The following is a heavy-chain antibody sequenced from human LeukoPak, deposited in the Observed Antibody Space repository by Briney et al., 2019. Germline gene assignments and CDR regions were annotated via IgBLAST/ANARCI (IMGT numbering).Heavy chain of an antibody. D-gene: IGHD5-18*01. CDR1: GFTFSSYW. V-gene: IGHV3-74*01. Sequence: PGGSLRLSCAASGFTFSSYWMHWVRQAPGKGLVWVSRINSDGSSTTYADSVKGRFTISRDNAKNTLYLQMNSLRAEDTAVYYCARGGYSYGLYYFDYWGQGTLDTVSS. CDR3: ARGGYSYGLYYFDY. CDR2: INSDGSST. J-gene: IGHJ4*02.